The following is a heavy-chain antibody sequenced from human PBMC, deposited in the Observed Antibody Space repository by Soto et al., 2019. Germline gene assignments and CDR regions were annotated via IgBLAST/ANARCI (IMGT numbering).Heavy chain of an antibody. Sequence: QLQLQESGPGLVKPSETLSLTCAVSGGSISSTTYYWAWIRQPPGKGLEWVATSYYSGATYYNPSLKSRLNISLDTSKNQFSLRLSSVTAADTAMYYCARYYDTSNRPYFHHWGQGTRVTVSS. CDR2: SYYSGAT. CDR3: ARYYDTSNRPYFHH. V-gene: IGHV4-39*01. D-gene: IGHD3-22*01. CDR1: GGSISSTTYY. J-gene: IGHJ1*01.